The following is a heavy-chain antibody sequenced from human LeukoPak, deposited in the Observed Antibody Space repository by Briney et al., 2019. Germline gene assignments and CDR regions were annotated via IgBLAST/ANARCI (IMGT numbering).Heavy chain of an antibody. J-gene: IGHJ1*01. Sequence: SETLSLTCTVSGYSISSGYYWGWIRQPPGKGLGWIGSIYHSGSTYHNPSLKSRVTISVDTSKNQFSLKLSSVTAADTAVYYCARDGTGYGVILNHWGQGTLVTVSS. V-gene: IGHV4-38-2*02. CDR2: IYHSGST. D-gene: IGHD3-10*01. CDR1: GYSISSGYY. CDR3: ARDGTGYGVILNH.